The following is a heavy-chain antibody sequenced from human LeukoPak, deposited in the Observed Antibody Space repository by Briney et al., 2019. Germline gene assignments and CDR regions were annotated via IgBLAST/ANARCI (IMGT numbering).Heavy chain of an antibody. CDR3: ARHYNYYGSGSYYYYGMDV. D-gene: IGHD3-10*01. V-gene: IGHV4-59*08. CDR2: IYYSGST. Sequence: PSETLSLTCTVSGGSISSYYWSWIRQPPGKGLEWIGYIYYSGSTNYNPSLKSRVTISVDTSKNQFSLKLSPVTAADTAVYYCARHYNYYGSGSYYYYGMDVWGQGTTVTVSS. CDR1: GGSISSYY. J-gene: IGHJ6*02.